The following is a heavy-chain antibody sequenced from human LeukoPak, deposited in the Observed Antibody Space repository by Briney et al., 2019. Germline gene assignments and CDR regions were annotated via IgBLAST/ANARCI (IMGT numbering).Heavy chain of an antibody. V-gene: IGHV3-48*01. CDR1: GFTFSSYG. CDR2: IDGTTTNI. J-gene: IGHJ4*02. Sequence: GGSLRLSCEASGFTFSSYGMNWVRQAPGKGLEWVSYIDGTTTNIHYADSVRGRFTISRDNAKNTLFLQMTSLRAADTAVYYCARRLAYWGQGTRVTVSS. CDR3: ARRLAY.